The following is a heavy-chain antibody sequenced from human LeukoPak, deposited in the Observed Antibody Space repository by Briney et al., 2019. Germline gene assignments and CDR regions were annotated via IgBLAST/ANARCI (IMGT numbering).Heavy chain of an antibody. D-gene: IGHD3-9*01. CDR2: ISGGGGST. CDR1: GFTFSSYA. CDR3: VKFNDILTGYFDY. V-gene: IGHV3-23*01. Sequence: GGSLRCSGAASGFTFSSYAMSWVRQSPGKGLEWVSAISGGGGSTYYAYYTDSVKGRFTISRDNSKNTLYLQMNSLRAEDTAVYFCVKFNDILTGYFDYWGQGILVTVSS. J-gene: IGHJ4*02.